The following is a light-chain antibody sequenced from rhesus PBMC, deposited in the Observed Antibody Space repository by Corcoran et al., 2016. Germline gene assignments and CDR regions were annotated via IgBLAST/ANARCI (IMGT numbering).Light chain of an antibody. Sequence: QVILTQSPATLSLSPGERATLSCRASQSVSSYLAWYQQKPGQAPRLLIYGASSRATGIPDRFSGSGSGTDFPLTISSLEPADVGVYHCYQHSSGYSFGQGTKVEIK. CDR3: YQHSSGYS. CDR2: GAS. V-gene: IGKV3-10*01. J-gene: IGKJ2*01. CDR1: QSVSSY.